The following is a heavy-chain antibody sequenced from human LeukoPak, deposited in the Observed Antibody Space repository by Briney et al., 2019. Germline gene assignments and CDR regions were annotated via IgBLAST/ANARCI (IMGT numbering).Heavy chain of an antibody. CDR1: GGSFSGYY. CDR3: ARGQYDFWSGYLLDY. V-gene: IGHV4-34*01. CDR2: INHSGST. J-gene: IGHJ4*02. Sequence: SETLSLTCAVYGGSFSGYYWSWIRQPPGKGLEGSGEINHSGSTNYNPSLKSRVTISVDTSKNQFSLKLSSVTAADTAVYYCARGQYDFWSGYLLDYWGQGTLVTVSS. D-gene: IGHD3-3*01.